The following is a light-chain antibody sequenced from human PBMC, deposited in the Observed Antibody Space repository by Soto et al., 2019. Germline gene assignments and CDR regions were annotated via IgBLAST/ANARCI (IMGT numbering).Light chain of an antibody. CDR2: GAS. Sequence: ELVLTQSPGTLSLSPGERATLSCRASQSVSGSYLAWYQQKPGQAPRLLIYGASSRATGIPDRFSGSGSGTDITLTISRLEPEDFAVYYCQQYGGSVYTFGQGTKLEIK. V-gene: IGKV3-20*01. J-gene: IGKJ2*01. CDR3: QQYGGSVYT. CDR1: QSVSGSY.